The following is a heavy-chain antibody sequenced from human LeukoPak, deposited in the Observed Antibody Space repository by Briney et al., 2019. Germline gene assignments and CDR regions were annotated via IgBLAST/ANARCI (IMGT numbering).Heavy chain of an antibody. Sequence: GASVKISCKASGYSFNSYAINWVRQAPGQGLEWMGIINPSGGSTSYAQKFQGRVTMTRDMSTSTVYMELSSLRSEDTAVYYCARDLGGYEYDYWGQGTLVTVSS. CDR1: GYSFNSYA. CDR2: INPSGGST. V-gene: IGHV1-46*02. J-gene: IGHJ4*02. CDR3: ARDLGGYEYDY. D-gene: IGHD5-12*01.